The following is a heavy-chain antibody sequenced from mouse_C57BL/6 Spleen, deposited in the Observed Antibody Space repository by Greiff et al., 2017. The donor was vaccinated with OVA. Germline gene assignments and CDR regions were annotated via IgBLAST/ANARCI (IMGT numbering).Heavy chain of an antibody. CDR2: IYPRSGNT. D-gene: IGHD2-2*01. J-gene: IGHJ4*01. Sequence: LQESGAELARPGASVKLSCKASGYTFTSYGISWVKQRTGQGLEWIGEIYPRSGNTYYNEKFKGKATLTADKSSSTAYMELRSLTSEDSAVYFCAWLRRGYAMDYWGQGTSVTVSS. V-gene: IGHV1-81*01. CDR3: AWLRRGYAMDY. CDR1: GYTFTSYG.